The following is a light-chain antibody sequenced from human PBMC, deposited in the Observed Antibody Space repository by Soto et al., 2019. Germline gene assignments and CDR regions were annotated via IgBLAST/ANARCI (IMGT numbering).Light chain of an antibody. J-gene: IGLJ2*01. CDR1: ASAFGTYNF. CDR2: EVS. Sequence: QSALTQPASVSASPGQSIAVSCTGPASAFGTYNFVSWYQHQPAKAPKLLIYEVSKRPSGVSARFSGSKSGNMASLTISGLQVEDEADYYCCSFANTPPFLLLFGGGTKLTVL. V-gene: IGLV2-23*02. CDR3: CSFANTPPFLLL.